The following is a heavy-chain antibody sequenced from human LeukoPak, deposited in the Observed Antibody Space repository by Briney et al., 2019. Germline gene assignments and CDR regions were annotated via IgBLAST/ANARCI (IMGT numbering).Heavy chain of an antibody. CDR1: GLTFSVFW. J-gene: IGHJ4*02. D-gene: IGHD5-18*01. CDR2: VKGDGRTT. V-gene: IGHV3-74*01. Sequence: PGGSLRLSCAASGLTFSVFWMHWVRQPPGTGLVWVALVKGDGRTTIYADSVKGRFTISRDNAKNTLYLQMNSLRADGSGVYYCATGHSYGYDYWGQGVLVTVSS. CDR3: ATGHSYGYDY.